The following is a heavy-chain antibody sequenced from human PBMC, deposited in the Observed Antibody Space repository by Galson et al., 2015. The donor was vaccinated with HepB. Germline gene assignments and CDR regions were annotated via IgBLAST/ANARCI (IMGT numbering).Heavy chain of an antibody. D-gene: IGHD4-11*01. V-gene: IGHV1-8*01. Sequence: SVKVSCKASGYTFTSYDINWVRQATGQGLEWMGWMNPNSGNTGYAQKFQGRVTMTRNTSISTAYMELSSLRSEDTAVYYCARGRHSNYGKYAKRGYYMDVWGKGTTVTVSS. CDR3: ARGRHSNYGKYAKRGYYMDV. CDR2: MNPNSGNT. CDR1: GYTFTSYD. J-gene: IGHJ6*03.